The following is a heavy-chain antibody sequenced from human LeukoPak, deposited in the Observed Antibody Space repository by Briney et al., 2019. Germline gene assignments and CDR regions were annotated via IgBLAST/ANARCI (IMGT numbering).Heavy chain of an antibody. D-gene: IGHD6-19*01. CDR3: ARPVASYYYYYGMDV. J-gene: IGHJ6*02. CDR2: ISGSGGST. V-gene: IGHV3-23*01. Sequence: GGSLRLSCAASGFTFGSYAMSWVRQAPGKGLEWVSVISGSGGSTHYADSVKGRFTISRDNSKNTLYLQMNSLRAEDTAVYYCARPVASYYYYYGMDVWGQGTTVTVSS. CDR1: GFTFGSYA.